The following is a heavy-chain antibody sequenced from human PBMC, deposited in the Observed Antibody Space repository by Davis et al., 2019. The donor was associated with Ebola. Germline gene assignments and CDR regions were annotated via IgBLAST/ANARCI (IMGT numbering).Heavy chain of an antibody. D-gene: IGHD3-9*01. J-gene: IGHJ4*02. CDR2: IKQDGSEK. CDR3: ARDRPYYDFLSGYFHKQGENDYFDY. V-gene: IGHV3-7*03. CDR1: GFTFSRYW. Sequence: GESLKISCAASGFTFSRYWMSWVRQAPGKGLEWVANIKQDGSEKYYVDSVKGRFTISRDNAKNSVYLQMNGLRAEDTAVYYCARDRPYYDFLSGYFHKQGENDYFDYWGQGTLVTVSS.